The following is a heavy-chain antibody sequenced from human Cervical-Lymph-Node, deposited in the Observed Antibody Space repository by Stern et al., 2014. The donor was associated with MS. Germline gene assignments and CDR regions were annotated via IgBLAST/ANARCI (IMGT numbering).Heavy chain of an antibody. J-gene: IGHJ4*02. CDR2: ISYDGSNK. V-gene: IGHV3-30*03. CDR3: ARLGIAVAVAFDY. CDR1: GFTFSSYG. Sequence: VHLVESGGGVVQPGRSLRLSCAASGFTFSSYGMHWVRQAPGKGLEWVAVISYDGSNKYYADSVKGRFTISRDNSKNTLYLQMNSLRAEDTAVYYCARLGIAVAVAFDYWGQGTLVTVSS. D-gene: IGHD6-19*01.